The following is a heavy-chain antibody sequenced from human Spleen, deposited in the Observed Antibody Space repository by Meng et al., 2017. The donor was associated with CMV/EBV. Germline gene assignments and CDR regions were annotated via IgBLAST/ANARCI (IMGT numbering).Heavy chain of an antibody. Sequence: GGSLRLSCAASGFTFDDYAMHWVRQAPGKGLEWVSGISWNSGSIGYADSVKGRFTISRDNAKNSLYLQMNSLRAEDTALYYCAKDGTVGATMEYYYYGMDVWGHGTTVTVSS. V-gene: IGHV3-9*01. D-gene: IGHD1-26*01. CDR1: GFTFDDYA. CDR2: ISWNSGSI. CDR3: AKDGTVGATMEYYYYGMDV. J-gene: IGHJ6*02.